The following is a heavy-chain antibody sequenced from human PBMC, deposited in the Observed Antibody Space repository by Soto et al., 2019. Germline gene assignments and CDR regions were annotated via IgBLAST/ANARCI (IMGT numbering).Heavy chain of an antibody. J-gene: IGHJ5*02. D-gene: IGHD4-4*01. Sequence: TLSITCAVSGVSISSGCYSWSWIRQPPGKGLEWIGYIYHSGSTYYNPSLKSRVTISVDRSKNQFSLKLSSVTAADTAVYYCARSTTVTPNWFDPWGQGTLVTVSS. CDR2: IYHSGST. CDR1: GVSISSGCYS. CDR3: ARSTTVTPNWFDP. V-gene: IGHV4-30-2*01.